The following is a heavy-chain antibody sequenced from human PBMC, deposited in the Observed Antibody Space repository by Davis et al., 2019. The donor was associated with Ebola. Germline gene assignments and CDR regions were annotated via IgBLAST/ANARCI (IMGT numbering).Heavy chain of an antibody. CDR3: ARDFYDSTDYPSRYFDL. Sequence: SVKVSCKASGNTPSNTAISWVRQAPGQGLEWMGGIIPIFGIVNYAPKFQGRVTITTDKDTKTDYMELSSLRAEDTAVYFCARDFYDSTDYPSRYFDLWGRGTLVTVSS. J-gene: IGHJ2*01. D-gene: IGHD3-22*01. V-gene: IGHV1-69*10. CDR1: GNTPSNTA. CDR2: IIPIFGIV.